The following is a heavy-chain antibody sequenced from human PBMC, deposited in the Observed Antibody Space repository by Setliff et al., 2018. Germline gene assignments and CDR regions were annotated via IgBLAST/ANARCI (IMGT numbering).Heavy chain of an antibody. CDR1: AFSFSTYA. CDR2: ISNSGNSI. D-gene: IGHD3-22*01. CDR3: ARLALTGYDTSGYYYALDYYYMDV. J-gene: IGHJ6*03. Sequence: GGSLRLSCAASAFSFSTYAMNWVRHTPGKGLEWISYISNSGNSIYYADSVKGRFTISRDNANHSLHLQMNSLRAEDTAVYFCARLALTGYDTSGYYYALDYYYMDVWGKGTTVTVSS. V-gene: IGHV3-48*03.